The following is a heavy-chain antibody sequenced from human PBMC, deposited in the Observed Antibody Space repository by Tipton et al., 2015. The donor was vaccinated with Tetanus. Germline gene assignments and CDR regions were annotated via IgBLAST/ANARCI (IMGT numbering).Heavy chain of an antibody. CDR1: GGTFSNYA. V-gene: IGHV1-2*02. CDR3: ARATANSAFDF. D-gene: IGHD2-21*02. J-gene: IGHJ4*02. Sequence: QSGAEVKKPGSSVKVSCKASGGTFSNYAISWVRQAPGQGLEWMAWINPNSGGTDFARKFQGRVTVTRDTSISTAYMELSGLRSDDTAVYFCARATANSAFDFWGQGTRVIVSS. CDR2: INPNSGGT.